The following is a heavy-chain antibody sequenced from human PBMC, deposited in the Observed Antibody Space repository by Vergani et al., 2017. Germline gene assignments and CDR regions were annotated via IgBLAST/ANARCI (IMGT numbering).Heavy chain of an antibody. CDR2: ISGQNFRT. CDR3: AKYLRDSTDGLPDS. CDR1: GFTFTAHG. Sequence: EVQLLESGGGSAQPGESLRLSCVASGFTFTAHGLNWVRQAPGKGLEWVSGISGQNFRTHYADSVKGRFTISRDDSKNTVYLQINSLRAEDTAFYYCAKYLRDSTDGLPDSWGPGTLVIVSS. V-gene: IGHV3-23*01. D-gene: IGHD2-21*02. J-gene: IGHJ4*02.